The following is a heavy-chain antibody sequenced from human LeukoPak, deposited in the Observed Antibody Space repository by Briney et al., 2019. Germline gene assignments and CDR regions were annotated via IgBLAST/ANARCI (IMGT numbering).Heavy chain of an antibody. CDR2: IRNKTNSYYT. D-gene: IGHD2-2*01. Sequence: GGSLRLSCAASGFTFSDHYMDWVRQAPGQGLEWVARIRNKTNSYYTIYAASVDGRFTIPRDDSKSSLFLQMNTLKTEDTAVYYCARYQLPVRYFDFWGQGTLVTVSS. CDR1: GFTFSDHY. V-gene: IGHV3-72*01. CDR3: ARYQLPVRYFDF. J-gene: IGHJ4*02.